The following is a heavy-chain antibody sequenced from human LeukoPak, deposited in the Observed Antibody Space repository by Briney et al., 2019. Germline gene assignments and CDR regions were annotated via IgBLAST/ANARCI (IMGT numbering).Heavy chain of an antibody. CDR2: INHSGST. D-gene: IGHD6-13*01. CDR1: GGSFSGYY. Sequence: ASETLSLTCAVYGGSFSGYYWSWLRQPPAKGLEWIGGINHSGSTNYNPSLKSRVPISVDTSKNQFSLKLSSVTAADTAVYYCARANWGVAAPLSRFDTRGQGTLVTVSS. CDR3: ARANWGVAAPLSRFDT. J-gene: IGHJ5*02. V-gene: IGHV4-34*01.